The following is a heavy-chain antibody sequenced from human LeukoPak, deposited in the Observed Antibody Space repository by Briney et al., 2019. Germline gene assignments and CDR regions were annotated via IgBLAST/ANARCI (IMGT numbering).Heavy chain of an antibody. CDR3: AKLYDSSGYYFFLDY. Sequence: GGSLRLSCAASGFTFDDYAMHWVRQVPGKGLEWVSLISGDGGSTYYADSVKGRFTISRDNSKNSLYLQMNSLRTEDTALYYCAKLYDSSGYYFFLDYWGQGTLVTVSS. CDR1: GFTFDDYA. V-gene: IGHV3-43*02. J-gene: IGHJ4*02. CDR2: ISGDGGST. D-gene: IGHD3-22*01.